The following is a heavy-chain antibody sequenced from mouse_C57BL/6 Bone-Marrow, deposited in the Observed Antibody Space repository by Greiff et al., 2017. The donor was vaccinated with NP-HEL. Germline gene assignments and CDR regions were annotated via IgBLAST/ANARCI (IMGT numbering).Heavy chain of an antibody. J-gene: IGHJ2*01. CDR1: GFTFSDYY. CDR2: INYDGSST. V-gene: IGHV5-16*01. Sequence: EVQLVESEGGLVQPGSSMKLSCTASGFTFSDYYMAWVRQVPEKGLEWVANINYDGSSTYYLDSLKSRFIISRDNATNILYLQMSSLKSEDTATYYCARNPSYDGYLAGDYFDYWGQGTTLTVSS. D-gene: IGHD2-3*01. CDR3: ARNPSYDGYLAGDYFDY.